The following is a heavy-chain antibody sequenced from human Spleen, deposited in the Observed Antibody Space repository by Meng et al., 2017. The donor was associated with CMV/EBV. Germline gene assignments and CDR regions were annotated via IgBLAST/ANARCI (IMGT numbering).Heavy chain of an antibody. CDR2: IYYSGST. Sequence: GSLRLSCTVSGGSISSSSYYWGWIRQPPGKGLEWIGSIYYSGSTYYNPSLKSRVTISVDTSKNQFSLKLSSVTAADTAVYYCARCGRYDFWSGYYPFFDYWGQGTLDTVSS. J-gene: IGHJ4*02. V-gene: IGHV4-39*07. CDR1: GGSISSSSYY. D-gene: IGHD3-3*01. CDR3: ARCGRYDFWSGYYPFFDY.